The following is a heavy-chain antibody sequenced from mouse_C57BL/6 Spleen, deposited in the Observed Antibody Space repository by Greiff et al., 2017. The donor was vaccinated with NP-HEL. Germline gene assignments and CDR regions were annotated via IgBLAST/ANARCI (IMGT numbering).Heavy chain of an antibody. CDR1: GYSFTGYY. J-gene: IGHJ2*01. V-gene: IGHV1-42*01. Sequence: EVQLQQSGPELVKPGASVKISCKASGYSFTGYYMNWVKQSPEKSLEWIGEINPSTGGTTYNQKFKAKATLTVDKSSSTAYMQLKSLTSEDSAVYYCVRWTTVVERNFDYWGQGTTLTVSS. CDR3: VRWTTVVERNFDY. CDR2: INPSTGGT. D-gene: IGHD1-1*01.